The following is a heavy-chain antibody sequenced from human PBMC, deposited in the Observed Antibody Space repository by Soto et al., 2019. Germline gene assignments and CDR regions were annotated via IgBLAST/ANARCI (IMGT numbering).Heavy chain of an antibody. Sequence: GGSLRLSCAAPRFTFSRYAMHWVRQAPGKGLEWVAVISYDGSNKYYAESVKGRFTISRDNSKNTLYLQMNSLRAEDTAVYYCARVGTVTDYYFCSMDLWGQGTTVTVSS. CDR2: ISYDGSNK. CDR3: ARVGTVTDYYFCSMDL. J-gene: IGHJ6*02. V-gene: IGHV3-30-3*01. CDR1: RFTFSRYA. D-gene: IGHD4-17*01.